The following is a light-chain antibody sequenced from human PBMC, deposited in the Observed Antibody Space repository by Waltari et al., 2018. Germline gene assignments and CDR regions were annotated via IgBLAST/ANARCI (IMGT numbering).Light chain of an antibody. CDR1: QTISSY. Sequence: DIQMTQSPSSLSASVGERVTISCRPSQTISSYLNWYQQRPGKAPKLLIYAASNLQSGVPTRFTGSGSGTDFTLTITSLQPEDSTIYYCQQSYSPPHTFGQGTKVEIK. CDR2: AAS. V-gene: IGKV1-39*01. J-gene: IGKJ2*01. CDR3: QQSYSPPHT.